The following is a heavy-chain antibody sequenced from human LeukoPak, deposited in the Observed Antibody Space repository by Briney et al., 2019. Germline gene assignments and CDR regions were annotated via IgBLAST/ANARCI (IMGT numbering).Heavy chain of an antibody. V-gene: IGHV3-7*01. D-gene: IGHD2-21*01. Sequence: GSLRLSFLTSCPGFTFSENWIGWVRQAPGERPGVVGHKKGDGSETYYVDSVKGRFSVSRDNSNNSVYLHMNSLRGDDTALYRCAREAYCGGPSCFAVNYMDVWGKGTTVTVSS. CDR3: AREAYCGGPSCFAVNYMDV. CDR1: CPGFTFSENW. CDR2: KKGDGSET. J-gene: IGHJ6*03.